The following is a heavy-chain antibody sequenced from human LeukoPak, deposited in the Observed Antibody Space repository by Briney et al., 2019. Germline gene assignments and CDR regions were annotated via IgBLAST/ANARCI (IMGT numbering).Heavy chain of an antibody. CDR1: GFTFSSYA. D-gene: IGHD2-15*01. V-gene: IGHV3-30-3*01. Sequence: GGSLRLSCAASGFTFSSYAMHWVRQAPGKGLEWVAVISYDGSNKYYADSVKGRFTISRDNSKNTLYLQMNSLRAEDTAVYYCARVPSLELPGEDYWGQGTLVTVSS. J-gene: IGHJ4*02. CDR3: ARVPSLELPGEDY. CDR2: ISYDGSNK.